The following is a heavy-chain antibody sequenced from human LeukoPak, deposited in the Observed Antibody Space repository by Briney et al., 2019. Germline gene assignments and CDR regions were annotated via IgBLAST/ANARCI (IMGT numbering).Heavy chain of an antibody. J-gene: IGHJ6*02. V-gene: IGHV3-30*04. CDR3: ARDRHNSPYGMDV. D-gene: IGHD1-14*01. CDR1: GFIFSSYA. CDR2: ISYDGNNK. Sequence: GRSLRLSCAASGFIFSSYAMHWVRQAPGKGLEWVAVISYDGNNKYYADSVKGRFTISRDNSKNTLYLQMNSLRAEDTAVYYCARDRHNSPYGMDVWGQGTTITVSS.